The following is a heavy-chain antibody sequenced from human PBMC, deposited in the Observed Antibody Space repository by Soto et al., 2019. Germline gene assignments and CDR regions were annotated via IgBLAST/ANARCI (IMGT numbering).Heavy chain of an antibody. CDR3: ARDNPRSSGWDV. CDR2: ISSSSSTI. CDR1: GFTLSSYS. V-gene: IGHV3-48*02. Sequence: EVQLVESGGGLVQPGGSLRLSCEASGFTLSSYSMNWARQAPGQGLEWVSYISSSSSTIYYADSVQGRFTISRDNAKNSLYLPMHSLRDEDTAVYYCARDNPRSSGWDVWGQGTTVTVSS. J-gene: IGHJ6*02.